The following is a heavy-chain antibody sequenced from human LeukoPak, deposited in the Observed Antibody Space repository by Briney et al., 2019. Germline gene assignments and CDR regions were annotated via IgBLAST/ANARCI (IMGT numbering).Heavy chain of an antibody. J-gene: IGHJ4*02. CDR2: VDPEDGET. CDR1: GYTFTDYY. D-gene: IGHD6-6*01. V-gene: IGHV1-69-2*01. CDR3: ATEFRIAARPGGDY. Sequence: ASVKVSCKVSGYTFTDYYMHWVQQAPGKGLEWMGLVDPEDGETIYAEKFQGRVTITADTSTDTAYTELSSLRSEDTAVYYCATEFRIAARPGGDYWGQGTLVTVSS.